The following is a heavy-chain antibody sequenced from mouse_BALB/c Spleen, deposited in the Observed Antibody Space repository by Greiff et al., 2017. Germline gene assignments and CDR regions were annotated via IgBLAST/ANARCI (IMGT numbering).Heavy chain of an antibody. V-gene: IGHV5-17*02. CDR1: GFTFSSFG. Sequence: EVQLQESGGGLVQPGGSRKLSCAASGFTFSSFGMHWVRQAPEKGLEWVAYISSGSSTIYYADTVKGRFTISRDNPKNTLFLQMTSLRSEDTAMYYCARGEIYYDYDDAMDYWGQGTSVTVSS. J-gene: IGHJ4*01. D-gene: IGHD2-4*01. CDR3: ARGEIYYDYDDAMDY. CDR2: ISSGSSTI.